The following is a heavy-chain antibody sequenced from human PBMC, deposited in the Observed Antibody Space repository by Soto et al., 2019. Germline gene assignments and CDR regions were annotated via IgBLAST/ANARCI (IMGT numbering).Heavy chain of an antibody. Sequence: GGSLRLSCAASGFTFSSYGMHWVRQAPGKGLEWVAVISYDGSNKYYADSVKGRFTISRDNSKNTLYLQMNSLRAEDTAVYYCAKDRSGSYWGYFDYWGQGTLVTVSS. CDR3: AKDRSGSYWGYFDY. CDR1: GFTFSSYG. V-gene: IGHV3-30*18. CDR2: ISYDGSNK. J-gene: IGHJ4*02. D-gene: IGHD1-26*01.